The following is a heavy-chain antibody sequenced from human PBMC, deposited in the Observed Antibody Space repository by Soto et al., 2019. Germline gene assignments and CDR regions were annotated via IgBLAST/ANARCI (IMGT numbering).Heavy chain of an antibody. CDR1: GGSISSNY. J-gene: IGHJ4*02. V-gene: IGHV4-59*01. CDR2: IYYSGST. CDR3: ARARGYSYGYDY. D-gene: IGHD5-18*01. Sequence: QVQLQESGPGLVRPSETLSLTCTVSGGSISSNYWSWIRQPPGKGLEWIGYIYYSGSTNYNPSLKSRVTISVDTSKNQFSLKLSSVTAVDTAVYYCARARGYSYGYDYWGQGTLVSVSS.